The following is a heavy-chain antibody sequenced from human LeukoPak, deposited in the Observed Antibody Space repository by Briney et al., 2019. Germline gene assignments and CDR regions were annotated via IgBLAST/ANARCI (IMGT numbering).Heavy chain of an antibody. CDR3: ARAGYHDFWSGYYSFDY. V-gene: IGHV3-74*01. J-gene: IGHJ4*02. CDR2: IHSDGSST. D-gene: IGHD3-3*01. Sequence: GGSLRLSCAASGFTFSSYWMHWVRQAPGKGLVWVSRIHSDGSSTSYADSVKGRFTISRDNAKNTLYLQMNSLRAEDTAVYYCARAGYHDFWSGYYSFDYWGQGTLVTVSS. CDR1: GFTFSSYW.